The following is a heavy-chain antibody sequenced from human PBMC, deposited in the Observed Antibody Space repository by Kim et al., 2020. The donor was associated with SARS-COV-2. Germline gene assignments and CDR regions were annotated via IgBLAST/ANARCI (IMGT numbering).Heavy chain of an antibody. Sequence: ASVKVSCKTSGYTFTTRYLHWVRQAPGHGLEWMGRINPDSGATDYAQRFQGRVTMTRDKSISTAYMELSSLKSDDTVVYYCARGNTETIDYWGQGTLVTVSS. CDR2: INPDSGAT. CDR1: GYTFTTRY. J-gene: IGHJ4*02. V-gene: IGHV1-2*05. CDR3: ARGNTETIDY.